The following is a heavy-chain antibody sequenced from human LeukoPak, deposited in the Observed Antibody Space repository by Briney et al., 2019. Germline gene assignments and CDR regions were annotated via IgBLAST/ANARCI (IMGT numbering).Heavy chain of an antibody. D-gene: IGHD1-7*01. Sequence: PSETLSLTCAVYGGSFSGYYWSWIRQPPGKGLEWIGEINHNGSTNYNPSLKSRVTISVDTSKNQFSLKLSSVTAADTAVYYCARERTIGWFDPWGQGTLATVSS. V-gene: IGHV4-34*01. CDR1: GGSFSGYY. CDR3: ARERTIGWFDP. CDR2: INHNGST. J-gene: IGHJ5*02.